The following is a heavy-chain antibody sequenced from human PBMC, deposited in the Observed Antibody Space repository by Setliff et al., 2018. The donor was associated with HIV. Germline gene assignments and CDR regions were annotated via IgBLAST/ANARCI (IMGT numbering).Heavy chain of an antibody. CDR2: IYYSGST. J-gene: IGHJ4*02. CDR3: ARYVPRQYWSFDY. CDR1: GGSISSGGYY. D-gene: IGHD2-8*02. Sequence: PSETLSLTCTVSGGSISSGGYYWSWIRQHPGKGLEWIGYIYYSGSTYYNPSLKSRVTISVDTSKNQFSLKLSSVTAADTAVYYCARYVPRQYWSFDYWGQGTLVTVSS. V-gene: IGHV4-31*03.